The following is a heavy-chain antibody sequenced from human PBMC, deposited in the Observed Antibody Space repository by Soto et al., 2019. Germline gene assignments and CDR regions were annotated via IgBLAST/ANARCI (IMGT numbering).Heavy chain of an antibody. CDR2: IYPGDSDT. CDR1: GYSFTSYW. Sequence: GESLKISCKGSGYSFTSYWIGWVRQMPGKGLEWMGIIYPGDSDTRYSPSFQGQVTISADKSISTAYLQWSSLKASDTAMYYCARSTIHRQDQYDSSGVYAFDIWGPVTMVTVSS. D-gene: IGHD3-22*01. J-gene: IGHJ3*02. CDR3: ARSTIHRQDQYDSSGVYAFDI. V-gene: IGHV5-51*01.